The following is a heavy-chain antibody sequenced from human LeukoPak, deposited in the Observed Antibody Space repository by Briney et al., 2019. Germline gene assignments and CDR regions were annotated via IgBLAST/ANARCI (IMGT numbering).Heavy chain of an antibody. J-gene: IGHJ6*03. CDR3: AKREPDYYYFYLDV. V-gene: IGHV3-23*01. CDR2: ISGSGRST. CDR1: GFTFSSYA. Sequence: GGSLRLSCAASGFTFSSYAMSWVRQTPEKGLEWVSTISGSGRSTYYADSVKDRFTISRDNSKNTLYLQMNSLRAEDTAVYYCAKREPDYYYFYLDVWGKGTAVTVSS. D-gene: IGHD1-14*01.